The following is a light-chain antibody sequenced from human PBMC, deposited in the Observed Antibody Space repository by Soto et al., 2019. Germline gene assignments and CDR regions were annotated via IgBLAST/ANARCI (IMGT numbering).Light chain of an antibody. Sequence: EIVMTQSPVTLSVSPGEGATLSCRASQTVDNNLAWYQKKPGQAPRLLIFGASTRATGIPARFSGVGSGTEFTLTISNLQSEDFAVYYCQQYNNWPLTFGGGTRWIS. CDR2: GAS. V-gene: IGKV3-15*01. CDR3: QQYNNWPLT. CDR1: QTVDNN. J-gene: IGKJ4*01.